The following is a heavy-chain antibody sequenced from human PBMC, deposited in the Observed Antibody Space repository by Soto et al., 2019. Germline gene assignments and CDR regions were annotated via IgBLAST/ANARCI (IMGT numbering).Heavy chain of an antibody. CDR2: IRSKANGGET. Sequence: PGGSLRLSCTPSGFTLGDYGMSWFRQAPGKGLEWVGFIRSKANGGETQYAASVQGRFTISRDESKNIAYLEINSLETEDTAVYYCARARDGYSCFLDYWGEGTLVTVSS. J-gene: IGHJ4*01. CDR1: GFTLGDYG. D-gene: IGHD4-4*01. V-gene: IGHV3-49*03. CDR3: ARARDGYSCFLDY.